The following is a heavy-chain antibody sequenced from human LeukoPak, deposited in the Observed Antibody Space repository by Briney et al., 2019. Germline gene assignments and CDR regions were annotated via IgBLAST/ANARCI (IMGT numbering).Heavy chain of an antibody. V-gene: IGHV3-74*01. CDR3: ARDYDFWSGFFDY. CDR1: GFTFSNYW. D-gene: IGHD3-3*01. Sequence: TGGPLRLSCAASGFTFSNYWMHWVRQAPGKGLVWVSRINSDGSSTSYADSVKGRFTISRDNAKNTLSLQMNSLRAEDTAVYYCARDYDFWSGFFDYWGEGTLVTVSS. J-gene: IGHJ4*02. CDR2: INSDGSST.